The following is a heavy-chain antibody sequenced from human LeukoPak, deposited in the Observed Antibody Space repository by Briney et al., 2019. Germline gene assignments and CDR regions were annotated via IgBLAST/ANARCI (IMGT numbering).Heavy chain of an antibody. V-gene: IGHV4-34*01. CDR2: INHSGST. Sequence: KPSETLSLTCAVYGGSFSGYYWSWIRQPPGKGLEWIGEINHSGSTNYNPSLKSRVTISVDTSKNQFSLKLSSVTAADTAVYYCARDGSSSSWYPRYYYYYYMDVWGKGTTVTVSS. J-gene: IGHJ6*03. D-gene: IGHD6-13*01. CDR1: GGSFSGYY. CDR3: ARDGSSSSWYPRYYYYYYMDV.